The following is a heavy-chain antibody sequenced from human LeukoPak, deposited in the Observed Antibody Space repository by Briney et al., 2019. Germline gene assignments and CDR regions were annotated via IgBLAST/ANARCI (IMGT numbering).Heavy chain of an antibody. CDR3: ARDSRRIAARRAFDI. D-gene: IGHD6-6*01. J-gene: IGHJ3*02. CDR1: GGSITSYY. CDR2: IHTSGST. V-gene: IGHV4-4*07. Sequence: SETLSLTCTVSGGSITSYYWSWIRQPAGKGLEWIGRIHTSGSTNYNPSLKSRVTMSEDTSKNQFSLKLSSVTAADTAVYYCARDSRRIAARRAFDIWGQGTMVTVSS.